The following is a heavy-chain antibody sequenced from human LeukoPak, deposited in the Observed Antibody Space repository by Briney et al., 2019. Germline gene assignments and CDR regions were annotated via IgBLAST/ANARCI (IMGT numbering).Heavy chain of an antibody. CDR1: GYSFTSYW. V-gene: IGHV5-51*01. D-gene: IGHD3-10*01. CDR3: ARTGGPTRLTYYGMDV. J-gene: IGHJ6*02. Sequence: GESLKISCKGSGYSFTSYWIGWVRQMPGKGLEWMGIIYPGDSDTRYSPSFQGQVTISADKSISTAYLQWSSLKASDTAMYYCARTGGPTRLTYYGMDVWGQGTTVTVSS. CDR2: IYPGDSDT.